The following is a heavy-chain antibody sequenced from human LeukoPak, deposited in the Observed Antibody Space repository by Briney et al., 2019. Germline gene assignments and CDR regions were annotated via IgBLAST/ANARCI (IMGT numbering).Heavy chain of an antibody. J-gene: IGHJ4*02. CDR3: ARDRGPYSGYDSYYFDY. V-gene: IGHV4-31*03. D-gene: IGHD5-12*01. CDR1: GGSISSGGYY. CDR2: IYYSGST. Sequence: SETLSLTCTVSGGSISSGGYYWSRNRQHPGKGLEWIGYIYYSGSTYYNPSLKSRVTISVDTSKNQFSLKLSSVTAADTAVYYCARDRGPYSGYDSYYFDYWGQGTLVTVSS.